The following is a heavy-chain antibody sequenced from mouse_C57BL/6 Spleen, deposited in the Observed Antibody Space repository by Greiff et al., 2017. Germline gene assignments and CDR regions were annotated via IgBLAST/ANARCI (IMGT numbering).Heavy chain of an antibody. V-gene: IGHV1-64*01. CDR2: IHPNSGST. J-gene: IGHJ2*01. CDR1: GYTFTSYW. CDR3: ARSELGRDDY. Sequence: VQLQQPGAELVKPGASVKLSCKASGYTFTSYWMHWVKQRPGQGLEWIGMIHPNSGSTNYNEKFKSKATLTVDKSSSTAYRQLSSLTSEDSAVYYCARSELGRDDYWGQGTTLTVAS. D-gene: IGHD4-1*01.